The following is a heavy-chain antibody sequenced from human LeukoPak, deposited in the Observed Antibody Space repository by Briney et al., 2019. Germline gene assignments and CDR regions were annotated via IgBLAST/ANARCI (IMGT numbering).Heavy chain of an antibody. D-gene: IGHD3-3*01. V-gene: IGHV4-59*08. CDR1: GGSISSYY. CDR3: ARLSSTLRFLEWLPKYYFDY. Sequence: PSETLSLTCTVSGGSISSYYWSWIRQPPGKGLEWIGYIYYSGSTNYNPSLKSRVTISVDTSKNQFSLRLSSVTAADTAVYYCARLSSTLRFLEWLPKYYFDYWGQGTLVTVSS. J-gene: IGHJ4*02. CDR2: IYYSGST.